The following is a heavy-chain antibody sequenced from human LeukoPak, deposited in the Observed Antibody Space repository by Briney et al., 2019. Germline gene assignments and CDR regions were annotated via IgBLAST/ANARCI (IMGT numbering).Heavy chain of an antibody. Sequence: PGGSLRLSCEASGFTFSGYGMHWVRQAPGKGLGWVSGTWYHGNNKYYADSVKGRFTISRDNSKNTLYLQMNSLRAEDTAVYYCARDLVSSSSSRDYYYAVDVWGQGTTVTVSS. D-gene: IGHD6-6*01. V-gene: IGHV3-33*01. CDR1: GFTFSGYG. CDR2: TWYHGNNK. CDR3: ARDLVSSSSSRDYYYAVDV. J-gene: IGHJ6*02.